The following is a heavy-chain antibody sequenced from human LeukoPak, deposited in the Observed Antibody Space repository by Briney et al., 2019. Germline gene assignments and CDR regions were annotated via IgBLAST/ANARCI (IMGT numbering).Heavy chain of an antibody. V-gene: IGHV3-48*03. CDR2: ISSSGRTI. CDR3: ARDPMSKLRFAPFDY. J-gene: IGHJ4*02. Sequence: GGSLRPSCAASGFTFSSYEMNWVRQAPGKGLEWVSYISSSGRTIYYADSVKGRFTISRDNAKNSLYLQMNSLRAEDTALYYCARDPMSKLRFAPFDYWGQGTLVTVSS. CDR1: GFTFSSYE. D-gene: IGHD3-16*01.